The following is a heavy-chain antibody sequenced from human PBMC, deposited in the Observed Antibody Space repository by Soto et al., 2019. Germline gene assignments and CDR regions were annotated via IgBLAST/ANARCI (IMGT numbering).Heavy chain of an antibody. CDR1: GFTFSNYW. V-gene: IGHV3-74*01. CDR2: ISGDGKTT. CDR3: TRDCSNTNCYGLNGH. D-gene: IGHD2-2*01. Sequence: EVQLVESGGGLIQPGGSLRLSCAASGFTFSNYWMHWVRQGPGKGLVWVSRISGDGKTTTYADFVKGRFTVSRDNANNMLYLQMNSLRAEDTAVYYCTRDCSNTNCYGLNGHWGQGRLVTVSS. J-gene: IGHJ4*02.